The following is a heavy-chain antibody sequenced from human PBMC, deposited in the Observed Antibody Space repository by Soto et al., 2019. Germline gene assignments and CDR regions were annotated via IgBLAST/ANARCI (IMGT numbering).Heavy chain of an antibody. J-gene: IGHJ4*02. CDR2: INQDGGVT. V-gene: IGHV3-7*03. CDR3: ARYFRGSGRYFFDY. CDR1: GFTFISSF. D-gene: IGHD6-19*01. Sequence: PGGSLRLSCVASGFTFISSFMGWVRQAPGKGLEWLANINQDGGVTYYVDSVEGRFTISRDNTKDSLYLQMNSLRGEDTAMYYCARYFRGSGRYFFDYWGQGTLVTVSS.